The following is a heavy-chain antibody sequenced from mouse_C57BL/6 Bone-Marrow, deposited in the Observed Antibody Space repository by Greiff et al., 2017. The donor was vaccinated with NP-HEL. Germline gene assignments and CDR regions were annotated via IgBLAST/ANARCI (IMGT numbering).Heavy chain of an antibody. CDR3: ARSPYDGYDVWYYAIDY. CDR2: ISYSGST. D-gene: IGHD2-14*01. Sequence: VQLKESGPGLAKPSQTLSLTCSVTGYSITSDYWNWIRKFPGNKLEYMGYISYSGSTYYNPSLKSRISITRDTSKNQYYMQLNSVTTEDTATYYCARSPYDGYDVWYYAIDYWGQGTSVTVSS. V-gene: IGHV3-8*01. J-gene: IGHJ4*01. CDR1: GYSITSDY.